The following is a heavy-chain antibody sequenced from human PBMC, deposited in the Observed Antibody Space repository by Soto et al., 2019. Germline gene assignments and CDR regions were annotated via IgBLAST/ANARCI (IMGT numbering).Heavy chain of an antibody. D-gene: IGHD1-7*01. V-gene: IGHV3-30-3*01. J-gene: IGHJ6*02. CDR3: ARDGIGGYNWTYPLHYYYYGMDV. CDR2: ISYDGSNK. CDR1: GLTFSSYA. Sequence: GGSLRLSCAASGLTFSSYAMHWGRQAPGKGLEWVAAISYDGSNKYYADSVKGRFTISRDNSKNTLYLQMNSLRAEDTAVYYCARDGIGGYNWTYPLHYYYYGMDVWGQGTTVTVSS.